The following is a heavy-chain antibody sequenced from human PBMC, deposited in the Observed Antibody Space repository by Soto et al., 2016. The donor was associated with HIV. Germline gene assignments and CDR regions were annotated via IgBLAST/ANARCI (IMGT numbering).Heavy chain of an antibody. CDR3: ARDNNDYYDSSGYYPR. CDR2: IIPIFGTA. D-gene: IGHD3-22*01. V-gene: IGHV1-69*12. Sequence: QVQLVQSGAAVKKPGSSMKVSCKASGGTFSSYAISWVRQAPGQGLEWMGGIIPIFGTANYAQKFQGRVTITADESTSTAYMKLSSLRSEDTAVYYCARDNNDYYDSSGYYPRWGQGTLVTVSS. CDR1: GGTFSSYA. J-gene: IGHJ4*02.